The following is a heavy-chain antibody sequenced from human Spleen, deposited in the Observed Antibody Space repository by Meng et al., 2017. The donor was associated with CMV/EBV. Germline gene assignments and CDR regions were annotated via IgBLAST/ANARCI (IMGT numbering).Heavy chain of an antibody. CDR3: AKGYSGSYRAAMDV. CDR1: GFPFSTYA. D-gene: IGHD1-26*01. J-gene: IGHJ6*02. V-gene: IGHV3-23*01. CDR2: ISSST. Sequence: GESLKISCVASGFPFSTYAMSWVRQAPGKGLDWVSHISSSTYYADSVRGRFTISRDNSRNTLYLQMNSLRAGDTAVYYCAKGYSGSYRAAMDVWGQGTTVTVSS.